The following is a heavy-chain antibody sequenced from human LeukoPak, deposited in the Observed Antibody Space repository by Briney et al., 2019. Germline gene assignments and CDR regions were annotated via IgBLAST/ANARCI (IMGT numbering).Heavy chain of an antibody. D-gene: IGHD6-19*01. CDR3: ASRSSGWFFDH. CDR2: INHSGST. J-gene: IGHJ4*02. CDR1: GGSFSGYY. V-gene: IGHV4-34*01. Sequence: SETLPLTCAVYGGSFSGYYWSWLRQPPGKGLEWSGEINHSGSTNYNPSLKRRVTISVNTSKNQISLKQSSVTAADTAVYYCASRSSGWFFDHWGQGTLVTVSS.